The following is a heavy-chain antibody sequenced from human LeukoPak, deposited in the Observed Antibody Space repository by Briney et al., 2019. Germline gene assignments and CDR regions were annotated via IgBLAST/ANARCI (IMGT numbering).Heavy chain of an antibody. J-gene: IGHJ4*02. V-gene: IGHV4-38-2*02. CDR3: ARVTGYMIEDYFDY. CDR1: GYSISSGYY. D-gene: IGHD3-22*01. Sequence: SETLSLTCTVSGYSISSGYYWGWIRQPPGKGLEWIASIYHSGSTYYNPSLKSRVTISVETSKNQFSLKLRSVTAADTAVYYCARVTGYMIEDYFDYWGQGTLVTVSS. CDR2: IYHSGST.